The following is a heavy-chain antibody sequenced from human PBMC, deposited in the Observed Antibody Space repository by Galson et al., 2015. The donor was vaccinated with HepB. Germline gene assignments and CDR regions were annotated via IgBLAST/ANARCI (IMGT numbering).Heavy chain of an antibody. D-gene: IGHD5-12*01. V-gene: IGHV1-2*06. CDR3: ASLESGYDWGAFDY. CDR2: INPNSGGT. CDR1: GYTFTGYY. Sequence: SVKVSCKASGYTFTGYYMHWVRQAPGQGLEWMGRINPNSGGTNYAQKFQGRVTMTRDTSISTAYMELSRLRSDDTAVYYCASLESGYDWGAFDYWGQGTLVTVSS. J-gene: IGHJ4*02.